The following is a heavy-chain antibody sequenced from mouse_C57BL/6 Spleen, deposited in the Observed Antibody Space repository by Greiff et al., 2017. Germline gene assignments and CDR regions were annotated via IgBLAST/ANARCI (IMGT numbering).Heavy chain of an antibody. Sequence: QVQLQQSGAELVKPGASVKMSCKASGYTFTSYWITWVKQRPGQGLEWSGDIYPGSGSTNYNEKFKSKATLTVDTPSSTPDMQLSSLTSDDTACYYFARCYYGNYDYAMDDWDQGTSVTVSS. CDR1: GYTFTSYW. J-gene: IGHJ4*01. V-gene: IGHV1-55*01. CDR2: IYPGSGST. CDR3: ARCYYGNYDYAMDD. D-gene: IGHD2-1*01.